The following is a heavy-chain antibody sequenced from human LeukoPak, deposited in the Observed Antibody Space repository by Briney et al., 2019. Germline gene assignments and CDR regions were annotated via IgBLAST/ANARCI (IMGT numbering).Heavy chain of an antibody. CDR3: ARDFDALDT. J-gene: IGHJ3*02. CDR1: GYTFTSYY. V-gene: IGHV1-69*08. CDR2: FTGILGTA. Sequence: GASVKVSCKASGYTFTSYYMHWVRQAPGQGLEWMGRFTGILGTARYAQKFQGRVTITADKSTSTVYMELSSLGSEDTAVYYCARDFDALDTRGQGTMVTVSS.